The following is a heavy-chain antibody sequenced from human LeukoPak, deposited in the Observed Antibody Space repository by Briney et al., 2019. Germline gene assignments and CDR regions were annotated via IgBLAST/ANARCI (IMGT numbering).Heavy chain of an antibody. J-gene: IGHJ3*02. V-gene: IGHV1-24*01. CDR1: GYTLTELS. CDR3: ATGRPEVGIRSNAFDI. Sequence: GASVKVSCKVSGYTLTELSMHWVRQAPGKGLEWMGGFDPEDGETIYAQKFQGRVTMTEDTSTDTAYMELSSLRSEDTAVYYCATGRPEVGIRSNAFDIWGQGTMVTVSS. CDR2: FDPEDGET. D-gene: IGHD2-21*01.